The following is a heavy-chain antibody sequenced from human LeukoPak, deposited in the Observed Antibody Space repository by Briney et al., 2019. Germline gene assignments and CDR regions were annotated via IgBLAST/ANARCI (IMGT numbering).Heavy chain of an antibody. V-gene: IGHV1-8*01. J-gene: IGHJ6*02. CDR1: GYTFTSHD. CDR2: MNPNSGNT. D-gene: IGHD2-2*01. CDR3: ASSPIVVVPAAMSYYYYGMDV. Sequence: ASVKVSCKASGYTFTSHDINWVRQATGQGREWMGWMNPNSGNTGYAQKFQGRVTMTRNTSISTAYMELSSLRPEDTAVYYCASSPIVVVPAAMSYYYYGMDVWGQGTTVTVSS.